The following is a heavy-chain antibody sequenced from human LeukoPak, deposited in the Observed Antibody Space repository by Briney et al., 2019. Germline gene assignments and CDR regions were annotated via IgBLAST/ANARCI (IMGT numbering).Heavy chain of an antibody. CDR2: IYYTGNI. CDR1: GDSVSSYY. D-gene: IGHD6-13*01. CDR3: ARAGSSWSSDY. J-gene: IGHJ4*02. V-gene: IGHV4-59*02. Sequence: PSETLSLICTVSGDSVSSYYWSWIRQPPGKGLEWIAYIYYTGNINYNPSLKSRVTISVDTSKNQFSLNLTSVTAADTAVYYCARAGSSWSSDYWGQGTLVTVSS.